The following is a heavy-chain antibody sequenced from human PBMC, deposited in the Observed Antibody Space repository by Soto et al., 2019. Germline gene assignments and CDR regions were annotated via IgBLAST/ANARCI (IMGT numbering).Heavy chain of an antibody. CDR1: GYRFSNYG. J-gene: IGHJ4*02. D-gene: IGHD2-21*01. V-gene: IGHV1-18*04. CDR3: ARDKILVSATSDLAF. Sequence: AAVKYSCKASGYRFSNYGISWVRQAPGQGLEWMGWITPFNSNTHYAQRFQGRVTLTTDTSTSTAYMELGSLTSDDTAVYYCARDKILVSATSDLAFWGQGTQVTVSS. CDR2: ITPFNSNT.